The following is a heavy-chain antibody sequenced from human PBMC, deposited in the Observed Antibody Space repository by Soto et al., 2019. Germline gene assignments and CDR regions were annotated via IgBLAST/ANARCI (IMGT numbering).Heavy chain of an antibody. D-gene: IGHD2-21*02. Sequence: QVQLVQSGAEVKKPGASVKVSCKVSGYTLTELSMHWVRQAPGKGLEWMGGFDPEDGETIYARKFQGRVTMTEDPSTDTAYRELSSLRSEDTAVYYCAPNADIVVVTATLDYWGQGTLVTVSS. CDR1: GYTLTELS. V-gene: IGHV1-24*01. CDR2: FDPEDGET. J-gene: IGHJ4*02. CDR3: APNADIVVVTATLDY.